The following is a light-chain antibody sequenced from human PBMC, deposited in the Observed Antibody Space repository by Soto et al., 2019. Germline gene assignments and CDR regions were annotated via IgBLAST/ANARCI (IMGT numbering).Light chain of an antibody. Sequence: QSALTQPASVSGYPGQSITISCTGTSSDVGGYNYVSWYQQHPGKAPKLMIYEVSNRPSGGSNRFSGSKSGNTASLTISGLQAEDEADYYCSSYTSSSTYVFGTGTKLTVL. CDR1: SSDVGGYNY. J-gene: IGLJ1*01. V-gene: IGLV2-14*01. CDR2: EVS. CDR3: SSYTSSSTYV.